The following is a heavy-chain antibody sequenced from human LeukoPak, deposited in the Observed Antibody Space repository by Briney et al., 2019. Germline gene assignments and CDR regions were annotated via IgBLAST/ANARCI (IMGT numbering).Heavy chain of an antibody. CDR2: MNPNSGNT. CDR3: ARLYSSRRPLECLPL. J-gene: IGHJ6*02. V-gene: IGHV1-8*01. D-gene: IGHD6-19*01. CDR1: GYTFTSYD. Sequence: ASVKVSCKASGYTFTSYDINWVRQATGQGLEWMGWMNPNSGNTGYAQKYQGRVTMTRNTSISTAYMQLRSLRSDDTAVYYPARLYSSRRPLECLPLWRQGTTLPLPS.